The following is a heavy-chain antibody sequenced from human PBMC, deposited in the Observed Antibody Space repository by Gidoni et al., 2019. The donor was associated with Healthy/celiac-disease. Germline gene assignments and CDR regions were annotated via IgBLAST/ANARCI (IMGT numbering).Heavy chain of an antibody. CDR3: AKDFVATDDY. Sequence: EVQLLESGGGLVQPGGSLRLSCSAYGLTFSSYAMSWVRQAPGKGLEWVSAISGSGGSTYYADSVKGRFTISRDNSKNTLYLQMNSLRAEDTAVYYCAKDFVATDDYWGQGTLVTVSS. CDR2: ISGSGGST. D-gene: IGHD2-15*01. J-gene: IGHJ4*02. V-gene: IGHV3-23*01. CDR1: GLTFSSYA.